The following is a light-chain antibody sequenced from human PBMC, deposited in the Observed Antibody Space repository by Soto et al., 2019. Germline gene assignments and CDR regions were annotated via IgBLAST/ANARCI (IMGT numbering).Light chain of an antibody. V-gene: IGKV3-15*01. Sequence: EIVMTQSPATLSVSPGERATLSCGASQSVSSNLAWYQQKPGQAPRLLIYGASTRATSIPARFSGSGSGTEFTLTISSLQSEDFAVYYCQQYNNWPRTFGQGTKVDI. CDR2: GAS. CDR1: QSVSSN. CDR3: QQYNNWPRT. J-gene: IGKJ1*01.